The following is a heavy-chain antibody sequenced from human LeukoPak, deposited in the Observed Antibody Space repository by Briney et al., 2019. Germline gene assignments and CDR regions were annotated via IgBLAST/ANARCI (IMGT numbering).Heavy chain of an antibody. J-gene: IGHJ4*02. D-gene: IGHD3-16*01. CDR1: GFTFSSYG. Sequence: GGSLRLSCAASGFTFSSYGMHWVRQAPGKGLEWVAVIWYDGSNKYYADSVKGRFTISRDNSKNTLYLQMNSLRAEDTAVYYRARPASPGETYRELDYWGQGTLVTVSS. V-gene: IGHV3-33*01. CDR2: IWYDGSNK. CDR3: ARPASPGETYRELDY.